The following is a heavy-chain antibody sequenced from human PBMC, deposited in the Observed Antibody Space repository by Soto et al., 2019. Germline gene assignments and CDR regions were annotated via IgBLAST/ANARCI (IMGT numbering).Heavy chain of an antibody. CDR2: VWFDGSKE. D-gene: IGHD3-16*02. V-gene: IGHV3-33*01. J-gene: IGHJ4*02. Sequence: QVQLVESGGGVVQPGRSLRLSCAGSGYSFGSHGIHWVRQAPGKGLEWLAIVWFDGSKEYYADSVKGRFTVSRDNSINTAYLQINSLRADDTAVYYCARTVGYRPHCWGQGTLVTVSS. CDR3: ARTVGYRPHC. CDR1: GYSFGSHG.